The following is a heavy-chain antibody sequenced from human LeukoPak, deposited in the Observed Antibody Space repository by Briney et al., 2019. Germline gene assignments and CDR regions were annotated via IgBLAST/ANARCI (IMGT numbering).Heavy chain of an antibody. Sequence: GASVTVSCKASGGTFSSYAISWVRQAPGQGLEWMGGIIPIFGTANYAQKFQGRVTITTDESTSTAYMELSSLRSEDTAVYYCARRRSYTIAVAGYGWFDPWGQGTLVTVSS. V-gene: IGHV1-69*05. CDR3: ARRRSYTIAVAGYGWFDP. J-gene: IGHJ5*02. D-gene: IGHD6-19*01. CDR1: GGTFSSYA. CDR2: IIPIFGTA.